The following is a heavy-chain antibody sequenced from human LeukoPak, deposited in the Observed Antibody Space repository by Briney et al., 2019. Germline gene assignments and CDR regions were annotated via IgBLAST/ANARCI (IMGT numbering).Heavy chain of an antibody. CDR2: IDPKSGGT. J-gene: IGHJ4*02. V-gene: IGHV1-2*02. Sequence: ASVKVSCKASGYTFSGYYMHWVRQAPGQGLEWMGWIDPKSGGTNEAQKFHDRVTMTRDTSIRTAYMEVSRLRSDDTAVYYCARSPDILTGENFDYWGQGTLVTVSS. D-gene: IGHD3-9*01. CDR3: ARSPDILTGENFDY. CDR1: GYTFSGYY.